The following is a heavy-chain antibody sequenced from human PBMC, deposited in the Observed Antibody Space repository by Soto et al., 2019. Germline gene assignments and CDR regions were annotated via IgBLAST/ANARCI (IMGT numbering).Heavy chain of an antibody. D-gene: IGHD2-21*02. Sequence: SMRVSWAVSEGSVRAIGVNWVRKEAGKGLEWVAVIHTGGNTFYGDSVKGRFTISRDNSKNMVYLQMTSLRGDDTAVYFCARALVTTPPRTFDYWGQGTLVTVSS. J-gene: IGHJ4*02. CDR1: EGSVRAIG. CDR3: ARALVTTPPRTFDY. CDR2: IHTGGNT. V-gene: IGHV3-66*01.